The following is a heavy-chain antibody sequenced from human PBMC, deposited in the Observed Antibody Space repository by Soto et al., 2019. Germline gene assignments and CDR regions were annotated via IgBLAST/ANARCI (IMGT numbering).Heavy chain of an antibody. CDR3: AATAFPVGAGVYYYGIDV. CDR2: IVVGSGNT. D-gene: IGHD1-26*01. Sequence: SVKVSCKASGFTFTSSAVQWVRQARGQRLEWIGWIVVGSGNTNYAQKFQERVTITRDMSTSTAYMELSSLRSEDTAVYYCAATAFPVGAGVYYYGIDVWGQGTTDTGSS. J-gene: IGHJ6*02. CDR1: GFTFTSSA. V-gene: IGHV1-58*01.